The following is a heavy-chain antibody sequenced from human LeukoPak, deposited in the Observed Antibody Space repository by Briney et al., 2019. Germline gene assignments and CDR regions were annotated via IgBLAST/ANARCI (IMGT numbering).Heavy chain of an antibody. Sequence: SVKVSCKASGGTFSSYAISWVRQAPGQGLEWMRGIIPIFGTANYAQKFQGRVTITADESTSTAYMELSSLRSEDTAVYYCARGRANYDFWSGYYYPYYYYGMDVWGQGTTVTVSS. V-gene: IGHV1-69*13. CDR1: GGTFSSYA. J-gene: IGHJ6*02. CDR2: IIPIFGTA. D-gene: IGHD3-3*01. CDR3: ARGRANYDFWSGYYYPYYYYGMDV.